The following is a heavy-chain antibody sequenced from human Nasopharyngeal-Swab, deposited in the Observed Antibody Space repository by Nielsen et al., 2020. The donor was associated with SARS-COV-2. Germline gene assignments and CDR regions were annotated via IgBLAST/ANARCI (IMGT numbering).Heavy chain of an antibody. CDR1: GFTFSSYW. CDR3: AKDSFIVVRGPTSRPFDY. CDR2: ISGSGGST. V-gene: IGHV3-23*01. Sequence: GGSLRLSCAASGFTFSSYWMSWVRQAPGKGLEWVSGISGSGGSTDYTDSVKARFTISRDNSKNTLYLQMNSLRAEDTAVFYCAKDSFIVVRGPTSRPFDYWGQGTLVTVSS. D-gene: IGHD3-22*01. J-gene: IGHJ4*02.